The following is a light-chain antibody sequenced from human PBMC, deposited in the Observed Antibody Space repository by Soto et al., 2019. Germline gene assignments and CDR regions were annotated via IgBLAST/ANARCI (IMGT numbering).Light chain of an antibody. CDR3: QQYNNWRS. Sequence: EIVLTQSPGTLSLSPGERAILSCRASQSVSSSYLAWYRQKPGQAPSLLIYGASSRATGIPARFSGSGSGTEFTLTIRSLQSEDFAVYYCQQYNNWRSFGQGTKVDIK. J-gene: IGKJ1*01. CDR1: QSVSSSY. V-gene: IGKV3D-15*01. CDR2: GAS.